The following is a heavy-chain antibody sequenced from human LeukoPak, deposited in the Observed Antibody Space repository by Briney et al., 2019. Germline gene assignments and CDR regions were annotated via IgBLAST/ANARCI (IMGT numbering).Heavy chain of an antibody. CDR2: ISFDGST. CDR3: AVSNWMDP. CDR1: GFTFSTYW. J-gene: IGHJ5*02. V-gene: IGHV3-74*01. Sequence: GGSLRLSCAASGFTFSTYWMHWVRKAPGKGLVWVSCISFDGSTTYADSVKGRFAISRDNAKNTVHLQMDSLTVEDTAVYYCAVSNWMDPWGQGTLVTVSS.